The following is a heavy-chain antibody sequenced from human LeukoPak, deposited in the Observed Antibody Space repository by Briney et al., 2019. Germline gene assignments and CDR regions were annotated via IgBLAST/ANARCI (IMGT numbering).Heavy chain of an antibody. CDR2: INHSGST. CDR1: GGSFSGYY. Sequence: SETLSLTCAVYGGSFSGYYWSWIRQPPGKGLEWIGEINHSGSTNYNPSLKSRVTISVDTSKNQFSLKLSSVTAADTAVYYCARGGGRITFGGVIVSVWFDPWGQGTLVTVSS. CDR3: ARGGGRITFGGVIVSVWFDP. J-gene: IGHJ5*02. V-gene: IGHV4-34*01. D-gene: IGHD3-16*02.